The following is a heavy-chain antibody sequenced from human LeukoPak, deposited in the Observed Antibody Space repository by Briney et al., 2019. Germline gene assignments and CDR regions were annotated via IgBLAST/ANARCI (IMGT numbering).Heavy chain of an antibody. D-gene: IGHD1-1*01. CDR2: INPNSGGT. Sequence: ASVKVSCKASGYTFTGYYLHWVRQSPGQGLEWMGWINPNSGGTNYAQKFQGRVTMTRDTSISTAYLEPSRLTSDAPAVYYCARTTTAALFDYWGQGTLVTVSS. J-gene: IGHJ4*02. CDR1: GYTFTGYY. CDR3: ARTTTAALFDY. V-gene: IGHV1-2*02.